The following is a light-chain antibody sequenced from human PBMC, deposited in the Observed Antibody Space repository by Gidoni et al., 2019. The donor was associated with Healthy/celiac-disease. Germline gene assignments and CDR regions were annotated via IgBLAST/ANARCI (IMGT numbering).Light chain of an antibody. Sequence: EIVMTQSPATLSVSPGARATLSCRASKSVSSNLAWYQQKPGQAPRLLIYGASTRATGIPARFSGSGSGTEFTLTISSLQSEDFAVYYCQQYNNWPPAFGQGTKVEIK. CDR1: KSVSSN. CDR3: QQYNNWPPA. V-gene: IGKV3-15*01. CDR2: GAS. J-gene: IGKJ1*01.